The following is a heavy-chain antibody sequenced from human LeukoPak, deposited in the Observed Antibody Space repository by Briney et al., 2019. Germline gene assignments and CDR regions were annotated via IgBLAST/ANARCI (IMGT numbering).Heavy chain of an antibody. CDR1: GYTFTSYD. CDR3: ARGRGSLGRIFGVVIIPYTEFDY. Sequence: ASVKVSCKASGYTFTSYDINWVRQATGQGLEWMGWMNTNSGNTGYAQKFQGRVTMTRNTSISTAYMELSSLRSEDTAVYYCARGRGSLGRIFGVVIIPYTEFDYWGQGTLVTVSS. D-gene: IGHD3-3*01. CDR2: MNTNSGNT. J-gene: IGHJ4*02. V-gene: IGHV1-8*01.